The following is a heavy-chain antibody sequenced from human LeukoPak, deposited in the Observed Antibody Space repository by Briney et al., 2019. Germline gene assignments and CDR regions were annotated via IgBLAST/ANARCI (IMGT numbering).Heavy chain of an antibody. CDR3: ARASLDSGSYYDYFDY. J-gene: IGHJ4*02. CDR2: ISSSSSYI. D-gene: IGHD1-26*01. Sequence: GGSLRLSCAASGFTFSSYSMNWVRQAPGKGLVWVSSISSSSSYIYYADSVKGRFTISRDNAKNSLYLQMNSLRAEDTAVYYCARASLDSGSYYDYFDYWGQGTLVTVSS. CDR1: GFTFSSYS. V-gene: IGHV3-21*01.